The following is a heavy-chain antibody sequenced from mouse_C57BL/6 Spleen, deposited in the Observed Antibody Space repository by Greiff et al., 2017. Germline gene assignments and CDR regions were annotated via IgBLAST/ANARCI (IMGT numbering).Heavy chain of an antibody. Sequence: QVHVKQSGAELVKPGASVKLSCKASGYTFTSYWMHWVKQRPGQGLEWIGMIHPNSGSTNYNEKFKSKATLTVDKSSSTAYMQLSSLTSEDSAVYYCARDTTVDFDYWGQGTTLTVSS. V-gene: IGHV1-64*01. CDR3: ARDTTVDFDY. CDR1: GYTFTSYW. J-gene: IGHJ2*01. CDR2: IHPNSGST. D-gene: IGHD1-1*01.